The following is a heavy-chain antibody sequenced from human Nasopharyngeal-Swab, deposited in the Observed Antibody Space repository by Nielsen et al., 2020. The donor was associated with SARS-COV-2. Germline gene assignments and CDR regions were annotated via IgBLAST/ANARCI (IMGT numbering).Heavy chain of an antibody. CDR2: IRSTGNSYAT. Sequence: GESLKISCAASGFIFSDYAIHWVRQASGKGLEWVGRIRSTGNSYATEYAASVEGRFTISRDDSKNTAYLQMNSLMTEDTAVYYCSRCGGSCYTGKDYWGQGTLVTVSS. CDR3: SRCGGSCYTGKDY. CDR1: GFIFSDYA. J-gene: IGHJ4*02. D-gene: IGHD2-15*01. V-gene: IGHV3-73*01.